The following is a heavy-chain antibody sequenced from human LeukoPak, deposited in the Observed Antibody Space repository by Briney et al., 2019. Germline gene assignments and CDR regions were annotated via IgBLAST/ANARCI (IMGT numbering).Heavy chain of an antibody. V-gene: IGHV4-38-2*01. Sequence: SETLSFTCGVPGYSISSGHYWGWIRQHPGKGLEWIGSISFSGSSSYNPSLKSQVPTSVATPKNPFSLKLTSVTAADTAVFYCSRSIVLYYFDYWGQGTLVTVSS. D-gene: IGHD1-26*01. J-gene: IGHJ4*02. CDR2: ISFSGSS. CDR1: GYSISSGHY. CDR3: SRSIVLYYFDY.